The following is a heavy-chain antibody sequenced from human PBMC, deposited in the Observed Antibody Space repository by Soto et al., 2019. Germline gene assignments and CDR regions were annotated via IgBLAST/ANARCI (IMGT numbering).Heavy chain of an antibody. V-gene: IGHV5-51*01. J-gene: IGHJ4*01. CDR3: AISYQVYTIEQ. CDR1: GYTSSDYW. D-gene: IGHD2-8*01. CDR2: IFPGGSDT. Sequence: GEALKISCKASGYTSSDYWIGWVRQTPGGGLEWMGVIFPGGSDTKYCPCYQSRVTVSVNSSNNIAYLQWRGQRASDSALYSCAISYQVYTIEQWGHGTLVTVSS.